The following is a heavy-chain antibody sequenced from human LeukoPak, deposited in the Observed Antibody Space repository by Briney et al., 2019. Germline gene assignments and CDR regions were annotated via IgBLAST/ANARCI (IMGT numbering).Heavy chain of an antibody. V-gene: IGHV1-18*01. D-gene: IGHD2-15*01. CDR3: GRDLLGCSGGACYSSDF. CDR2: VSGDSSNT. Sequence: GASVTVSCKASGYTFTNYGITWVRQAPGQALEWMGWVSGDSSNTNLAQRFQARVTMTTDTSTNTAYMELRSLKSDDTAVYYCGRDLLGCSGGACYSSDFWGQGTQVTVSS. CDR1: GYTFTNYG. J-gene: IGHJ4*02.